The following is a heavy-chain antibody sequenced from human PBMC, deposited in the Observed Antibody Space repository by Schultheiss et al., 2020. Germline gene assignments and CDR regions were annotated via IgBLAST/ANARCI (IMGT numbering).Heavy chain of an antibody. CDR2: INPSNGDT. D-gene: IGHD5-24*01. CDR1: GYTFTGNY. Sequence: ASVKVPCRASGYTFTGNYLHWVRQAPGQGLEWMGWINPSNGDTAYAQKFQGRVTMTGDTSITTVYMELSRLRSDDTAVYYCARDRAYYYYGMDDWGQGTTVTVAS. CDR3: ARDRAYYYYGMDD. V-gene: IGHV1-2*02. J-gene: IGHJ6*02.